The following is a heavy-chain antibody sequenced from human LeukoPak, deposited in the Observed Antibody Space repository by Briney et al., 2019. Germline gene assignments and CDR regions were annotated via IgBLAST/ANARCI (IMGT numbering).Heavy chain of an antibody. V-gene: IGHV1-69*04. D-gene: IGHD2-2*01. CDR3: AAGVDVLVPDGGWFDP. Sequence: ASVKVSCTASGGTFTSYAISWVRQAPRQGLEWMGRIIPIFGIANYAQKFQGRVTITADKSTSTADMELSSLRYEDTAVYYCAAGVDVLVPDGGWFDPWGQGTLVTVSS. CDR2: IIPIFGIA. CDR1: GGTFTSYA. J-gene: IGHJ5*02.